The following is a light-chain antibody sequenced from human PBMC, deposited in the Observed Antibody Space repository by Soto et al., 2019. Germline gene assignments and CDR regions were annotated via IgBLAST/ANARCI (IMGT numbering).Light chain of an antibody. J-gene: IGKJ3*01. CDR1: QSISSY. CDR3: QQSYSTPGFT. CDR2: AAS. Sequence: DIPMTQSPSSLSASVGDRVTITCRASQSISSYLNWYQQKPGKAPKLLIYAASSLQSGVPSRFSGSGSGTDFTLTISSLQPEDFATYYCQQSYSTPGFTFGPGTKVDIE. V-gene: IGKV1-39*01.